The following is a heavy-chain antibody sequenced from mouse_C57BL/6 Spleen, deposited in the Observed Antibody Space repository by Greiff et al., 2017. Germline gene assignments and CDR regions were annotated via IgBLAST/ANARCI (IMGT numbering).Heavy chain of an antibody. CDR3: ARKDYGSRYAMDY. CDR1: GFTFSDYG. Sequence: EVKLQESGGGLVKPGGSLKLSCAASGFTFSDYGMHWVRQAPEKGLEWVAYISSGSSTIYYADTVKGRFTISRDNAKNTLFLQMTSLRSEDTAMYYCARKDYGSRYAMDYWGQGTSVTVSS. J-gene: IGHJ4*01. D-gene: IGHD1-1*01. CDR2: ISSGSSTI. V-gene: IGHV5-17*01.